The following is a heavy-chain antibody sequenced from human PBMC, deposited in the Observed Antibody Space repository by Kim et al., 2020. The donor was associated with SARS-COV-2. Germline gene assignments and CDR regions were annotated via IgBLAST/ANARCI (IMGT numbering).Heavy chain of an antibody. Sequence: SETLSLTCTVSGGSISSYYWSWIRQSPGKGLEWVGYIYYSGSTNYNPSLKSRVTISADMSKNQLSLKLDSVTAADTAVYYCARDKSHYDSRGHYLHFFD. CDR3: ARDKSHYDSRGHYLHFFD. J-gene: IGHJ3*02. V-gene: IGHV4-59*13. CDR2: IYYSGST. D-gene: IGHD3-22*01. CDR1: GGSISSYY.